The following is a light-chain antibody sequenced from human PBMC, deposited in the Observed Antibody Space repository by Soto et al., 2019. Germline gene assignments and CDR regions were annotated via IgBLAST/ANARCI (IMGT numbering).Light chain of an antibody. V-gene: IGLV2-14*01. Sequence: QSVLTQPASVSGSPGQSITISSTGTSSDVGGYNYVSWYQPHPGKAPKLMIYDVSNRPSGVSNRFSGSKSGNTSSLTISGLQDEDEADYYCSSYTSSSTRVFGGGTKVTVL. J-gene: IGLJ3*02. CDR1: SSDVGGYNY. CDR2: DVS. CDR3: SSYTSSSTRV.